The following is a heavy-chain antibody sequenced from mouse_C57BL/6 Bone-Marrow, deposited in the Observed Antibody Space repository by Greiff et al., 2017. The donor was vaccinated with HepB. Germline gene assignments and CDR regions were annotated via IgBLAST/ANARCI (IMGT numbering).Heavy chain of an antibody. V-gene: IGHV5-16*01. CDR2: INYDGSST. D-gene: IGHD2-3*01. CDR1: GFTFSDYY. Sequence: EVMLVESEGGLVQPGSSMKLSCTASGFTFSDYYMAWVRQVPEKGLEWVANINYDGSSTYYLDSLKSRFIISRDNAKNILYLHMSSLKSEDTATYYCARDQRWLLVYWYFDVWGRGTTVTVSS. J-gene: IGHJ1*03. CDR3: ARDQRWLLVYWYFDV.